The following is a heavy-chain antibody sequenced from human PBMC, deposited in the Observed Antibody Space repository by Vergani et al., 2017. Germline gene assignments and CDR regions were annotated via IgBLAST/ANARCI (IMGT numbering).Heavy chain of an antibody. CDR1: VGTRSSDA. CDR3: ASPLRFGSGPPRFFGLDV. V-gene: IGHV1-69*13. J-gene: IGHJ6*02. Sequence: QVHLVQSGAEVKPPGSSVKVSCKASVGTRSSDAFTWVRQAPGHGLEWMGRIIPVFGTVEYAQRFQGRVVITADDATNTAYMELSGLRSEDTAIYYCASPLRFGSGPPRFFGLDVWGQGTMVNVAS. D-gene: IGHD6-19*01. CDR2: IIPVFGTV.